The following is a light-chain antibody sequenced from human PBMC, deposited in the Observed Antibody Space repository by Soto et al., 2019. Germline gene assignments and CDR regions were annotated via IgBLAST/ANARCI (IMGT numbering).Light chain of an antibody. CDR3: QQYNTYSST. Sequence: DIQMTQSPSTLSASVGDRVTITCRASQSISSWLAWYQQKPGKAPNFLIYKASTLESGVPSRFSGSGSGTEFTLTISSLQPDDFATYYCQQYNTYSSTFGQGTKVEIK. V-gene: IGKV1-5*03. CDR2: KAS. J-gene: IGKJ1*01. CDR1: QSISSW.